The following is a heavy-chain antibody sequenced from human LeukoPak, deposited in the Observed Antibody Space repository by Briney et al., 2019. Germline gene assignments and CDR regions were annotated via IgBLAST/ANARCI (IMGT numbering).Heavy chain of an antibody. D-gene: IGHD7-27*01. Sequence: GGSLRLSCAASGFTFSSYAMSWVRQAPGKGLVWVSALHSGGHTFYADSVRGRFSISRDISKNALYLQMNNLGPEDTALYYCVRGLSGVSSWYFDLWGRGTLVSVS. CDR2: LHSGGHT. CDR1: GFTFSSYA. CDR3: VRGLSGVSSWYFDL. V-gene: IGHV3-23*01. J-gene: IGHJ2*01.